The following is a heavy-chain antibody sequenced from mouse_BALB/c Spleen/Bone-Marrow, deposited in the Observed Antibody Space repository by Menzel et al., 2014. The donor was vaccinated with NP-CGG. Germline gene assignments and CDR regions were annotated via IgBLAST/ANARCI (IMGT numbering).Heavy chain of an antibody. CDR2: IDPYNGGT. J-gene: IGHJ3*01. Sequence: EVQLQQSGPELVKPGASVKVSCKASGYSFTDYNMSWVKQSHGKSLEWIGYIDPYNGGTTYNQKFKGKATLTVDKSSSTAFMHLNSLTSDDSTVYYCVRGDYRYSWFAYWCQGTLVTVSA. D-gene: IGHD2-14*01. CDR3: VRGDYRYSWFAY. V-gene: IGHV1S135*01. CDR1: GYSFTDYN.